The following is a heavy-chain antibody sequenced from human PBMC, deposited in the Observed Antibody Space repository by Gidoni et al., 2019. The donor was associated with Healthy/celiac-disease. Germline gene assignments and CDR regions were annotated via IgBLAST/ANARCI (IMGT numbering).Heavy chain of an antibody. V-gene: IGHV4-34*01. D-gene: IGHD2-21*01. CDR2: INHSGST. J-gene: IGHJ6*04. CDR3: ARGVVGLSMDV. CDR1: GGSFSGYY. Sequence: VPLPQLSASLFNPSATPCLPFPVFGGSFSGYYWSWIRQPPGKGLEWIGEINHSGSTNYNQSLKSRVTISVDTSKNQFSLKLSSVTAADTAVYYCARGVVGLSMDVWGKGTTVTVSS.